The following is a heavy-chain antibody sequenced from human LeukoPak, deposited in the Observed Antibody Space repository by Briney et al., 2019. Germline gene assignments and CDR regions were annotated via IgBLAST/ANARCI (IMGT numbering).Heavy chain of an antibody. V-gene: IGHV3-30*02. Sequence: PGGSLRLSCAASGFTFSNFGMHWVRQAPGKGLEWVAFIQFDGSNKYYADSVKGRFTISRDNSKNTLYLQMNSLKPEDTAVYYCANEGVTTVFDYWGQGTLVTVSS. CDR3: ANEGVTTVFDY. CDR1: GFTFSNFG. CDR2: IQFDGSNK. J-gene: IGHJ4*02. D-gene: IGHD4-11*01.